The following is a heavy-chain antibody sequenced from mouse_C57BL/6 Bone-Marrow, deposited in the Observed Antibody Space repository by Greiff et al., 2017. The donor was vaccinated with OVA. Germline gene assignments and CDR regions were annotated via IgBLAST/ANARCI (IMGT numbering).Heavy chain of an antibody. CDR1: GFNIKDDY. J-gene: IGHJ2*01. D-gene: IGHD5-1*01. Sequence: VQLQQSGAELVRPGASVKLSCTASGFNIKDDYMHWVKQRPEQGLEWIGWIDPENGDTEYASKFQGKATITADTSSNTAYLQLSSLTSEDTAVYYCTAEYSNFDYWGKGTTLTVSS. CDR2: IDPENGDT. CDR3: TAEYSNFDY. V-gene: IGHV14-4*01.